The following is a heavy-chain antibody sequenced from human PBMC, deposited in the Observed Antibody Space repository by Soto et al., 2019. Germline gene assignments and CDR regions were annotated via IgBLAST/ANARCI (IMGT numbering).Heavy chain of an antibody. V-gene: IGHV5-10-1*01. CDR3: ARHQSSGWYNWFDP. CDR1: GYSFTSYW. D-gene: IGHD6-19*01. J-gene: IGHJ5*02. CDR2: IDPSDSYT. Sequence: GESLKISCKGSGYSFTSYWNRWVRQMPGKGLAWMGRIDPSDSYTNYSPSFQGHVTISADKSISTAYLQWSSLKASDTAMYYCARHQSSGWYNWFDPWGQGTLVTVSS.